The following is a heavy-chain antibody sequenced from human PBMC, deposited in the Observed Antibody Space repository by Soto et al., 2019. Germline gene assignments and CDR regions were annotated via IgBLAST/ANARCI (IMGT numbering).Heavy chain of an antibody. Sequence: GGSLRLSCAASGFTFSSYGMHWVRQAPGKGLEWVAVIWYDGSNKYYADSVKGRFTISRDNSKNTLYLQMNSLRAEDTAVYYCARRGSNWNHYYYYMDVWGKGTTVTVSS. V-gene: IGHV3-33*01. CDR1: GFTFSSYG. D-gene: IGHD1-20*01. CDR3: ARRGSNWNHYYYYMDV. CDR2: IWYDGSNK. J-gene: IGHJ6*03.